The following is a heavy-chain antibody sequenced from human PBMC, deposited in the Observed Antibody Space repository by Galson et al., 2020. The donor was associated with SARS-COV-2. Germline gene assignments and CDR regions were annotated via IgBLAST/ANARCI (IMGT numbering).Heavy chain of an antibody. CDR2: IIPIFGTA. D-gene: IGHD4-17*01. J-gene: IGHJ4*02. CDR3: ASQAGGDIGVTTIANDY. Sequence: SVKVSCKASGGTFSSYAISWVRQAPGQGLEWMGGIIPIFGTANYAQKFQGRVTITADESTSTAYMELSSLRSEDTAVYYCASQAGGDIGVTTIANDYWGQGTLVTVSS. CDR1: GGTFSSYA. V-gene: IGHV1-69*13.